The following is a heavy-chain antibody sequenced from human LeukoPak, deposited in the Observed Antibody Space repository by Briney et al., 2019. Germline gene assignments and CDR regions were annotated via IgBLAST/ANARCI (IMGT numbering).Heavy chain of an antibody. CDR2: ISGNGNTI. V-gene: IGHV3-48*03. CDR1: GFTFSSYE. J-gene: IGHJ4*02. D-gene: IGHD3-10*01. Sequence: QTGGSLRLSCAASGFTFSSYEMNWVRQAPGKGLEWLSYISGNGNTIYYADSVKGRFTISRDNDKNSLYLQMNSLRAEDTAVYYRARGYYASGSYKYGYYFDYWGQGTLVTVSS. CDR3: ARGYYASGSYKYGYYFDY.